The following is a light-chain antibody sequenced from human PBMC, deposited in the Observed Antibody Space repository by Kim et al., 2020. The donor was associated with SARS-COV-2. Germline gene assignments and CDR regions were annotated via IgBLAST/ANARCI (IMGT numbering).Light chain of an antibody. CDR3: QQSYITPFT. V-gene: IGKV1-39*01. Sequence: ASVVSRVTITCPTTQSISSHLNWYQQKPGRAPKLLISAASTLQGGVPSRFSGSGSETDFTLTISSLQPEDFATYFCQQSYITPFTFGPGTKVDIK. CDR1: QSISSH. J-gene: IGKJ3*01. CDR2: AAS.